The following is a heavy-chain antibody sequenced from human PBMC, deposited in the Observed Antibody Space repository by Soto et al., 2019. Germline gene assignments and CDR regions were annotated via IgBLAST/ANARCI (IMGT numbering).Heavy chain of an antibody. Sequence: SETLSLTCAVSGGSISSSNWWSWVRQPPGKGLEWIGEIYHSGSTNYNPSLKSRVTISVDASKTQFSLNLSSVTATDTAVYYCGRHEVAPSFDSWGQGTLVTVSS. CDR1: GGSISSSNW. V-gene: IGHV4-4*02. CDR3: GRHEVAPSFDS. D-gene: IGHD2-15*01. CDR2: IYHSGST. J-gene: IGHJ5*01.